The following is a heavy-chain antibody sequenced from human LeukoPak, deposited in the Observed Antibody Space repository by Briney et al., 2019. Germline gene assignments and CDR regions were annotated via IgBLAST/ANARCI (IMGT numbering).Heavy chain of an antibody. Sequence: GGSLRLSCAASGFTFSSYAMSWVRQAPGKGLEWVSAISGSGGSTYYADSVKGRFTISRDNSKNTLYLQMSSLRAEDTAVYYCAKGGRHLTMIVVVRYFDYWGQGTLVTVSS. V-gene: IGHV3-23*01. CDR2: ISGSGGST. J-gene: IGHJ4*02. CDR3: AKGGRHLTMIVVVRYFDY. CDR1: GFTFSSYA. D-gene: IGHD3-22*01.